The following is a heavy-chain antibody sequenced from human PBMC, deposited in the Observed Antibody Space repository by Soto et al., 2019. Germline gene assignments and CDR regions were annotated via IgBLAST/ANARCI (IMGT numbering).Heavy chain of an antibody. V-gene: IGHV1-18*04. CDR3: ARDLNGRITMVRGFNY. D-gene: IGHD3-10*01. CDR1: GYTFTSYG. Sequence: ASVKVSCKASGYTFTSYGISWVRQAPGQGLEWMGWISAYNGNTNYAQKLQGRVTMTTDTSTSTAYMELRSLRSDDTAVYYCARDLNGRITMVRGFNYWGQGTLVTVSS. J-gene: IGHJ4*02. CDR2: ISAYNGNT.